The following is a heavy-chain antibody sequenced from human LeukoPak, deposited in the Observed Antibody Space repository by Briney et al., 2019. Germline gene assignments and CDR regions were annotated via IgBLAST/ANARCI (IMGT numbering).Heavy chain of an antibody. D-gene: IGHD3-10*01. CDR2: INYSGNT. CDR1: GASITRRY. CDR3: GRGGGSYLEYSFDY. J-gene: IGHJ4*02. Sequence: PSETLSLTCTVSGASITRRYWSWVRQPPGKGLEWVGYINYSGNTNYNPSLKSRVTTSVDTSKNQFSLKLSSVIAADTAVYYCGRGGGSYLEYSFDYWGQGTLVTVSS. V-gene: IGHV4-59*11.